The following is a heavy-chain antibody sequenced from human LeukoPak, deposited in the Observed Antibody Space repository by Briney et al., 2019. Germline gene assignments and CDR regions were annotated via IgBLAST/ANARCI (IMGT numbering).Heavy chain of an antibody. V-gene: IGHV3-23*01. D-gene: IGHD2-2*01. CDR3: ATVGSSTSRHWFDP. CDR1: GFTFSSYA. Sequence: QPGGSLRLSCTASGFTFSSYAMTWVRQAPGKGLEGVSGISGSGGGIDYADSVKGRVTIDRQNSKNTLHLQMNCLRAEQTAVYYFATVGSSTSRHWFDPWGQGTLVTVSS. CDR2: ISGSGGGI. J-gene: IGHJ5*02.